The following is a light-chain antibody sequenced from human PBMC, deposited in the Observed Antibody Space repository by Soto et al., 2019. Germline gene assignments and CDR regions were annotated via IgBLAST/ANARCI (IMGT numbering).Light chain of an antibody. V-gene: IGLV1-44*01. CDR1: SSNSGSSS. Sequence: QSVLTQPPSASGTPGQRVTISCSGRSSNSGSSSVNWYQQLPGTAPKLLIYTDNQWPSGVPDRFSGSRSGTSASLAISGLQSEDEADYYCAAWDVSLNGLYVFGTGTKVTVL. CDR3: AAWDVSLNGLYV. J-gene: IGLJ1*01. CDR2: TDN.